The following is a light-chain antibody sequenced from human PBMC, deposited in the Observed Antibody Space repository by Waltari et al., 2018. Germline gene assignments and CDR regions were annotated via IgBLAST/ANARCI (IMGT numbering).Light chain of an antibody. J-gene: IGLJ1*01. CDR1: SRDVGGYNY. V-gene: IGLV2-14*01. CDR2: DVN. CDR3: SSYTSSSTYV. Sequence: QSALTQPASVSGSPGQSITISCTGTSRDVGGYNYVSWFQQHPGQAPKLMIYDVNKRPSGFSNRFSGAKSGITASLTISGLQAEDEADYYCSSYTSSSTYVFGTGTKVTVL.